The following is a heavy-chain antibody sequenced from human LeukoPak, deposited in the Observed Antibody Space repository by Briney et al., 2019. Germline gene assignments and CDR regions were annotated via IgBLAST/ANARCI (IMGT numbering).Heavy chain of an antibody. Sequence: PAETLSLTCTVSGGSISISDYYWGWIRQPPGKGREGIGSIYYSGRTYYSTSLTSRVTISVDPSKNQFSLKLSSVTAAGTAVYYCARLFLEWLLYVDCWGQGTLVTVSS. V-gene: IGHV4-39*01. CDR3: ARLFLEWLLYVDC. D-gene: IGHD3-3*01. CDR1: GGSISISDYY. CDR2: IYYSGRT. J-gene: IGHJ4*02.